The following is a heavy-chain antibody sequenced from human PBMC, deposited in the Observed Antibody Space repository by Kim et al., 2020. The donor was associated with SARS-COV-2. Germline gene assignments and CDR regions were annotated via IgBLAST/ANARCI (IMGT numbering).Heavy chain of an antibody. V-gene: IGHV3-30*04. CDR1: GFSFSSYA. CDR3: ARDLRSGGERGAFGI. Sequence: GGSLRLSCAASGFSFSSYAIHWVRQAPGKGLEWVALISSDDRNKVYADSVKGRFTISRDNSQNTLYLQMDSLRPEDTAMYSCARDLRSGGERGAFGIWGQGTMVTVSS. CDR2: ISSDDRNK. D-gene: IGHD2-15*01. J-gene: IGHJ3*02.